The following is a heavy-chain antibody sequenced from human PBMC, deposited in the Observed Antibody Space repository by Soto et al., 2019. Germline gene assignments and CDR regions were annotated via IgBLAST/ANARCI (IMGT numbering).Heavy chain of an antibody. CDR2: VGHDGSAQ. CDR3: AKEFLPIPMVYWYLDL. J-gene: IGHJ2*01. CDR1: GFSFSSYG. Sequence: QVQLVESGGGVVQPGGSLRLSCAASGFSFSSYGMHWVGQAPGKGLEWVSVVGHDGSAQEYEDSVKGRFTITRDNANNTLSLQMDSLRAEDTPVYYCAKEFLPIPMVYWYLDLWCRGTLVTVSS. D-gene: IGHD3-10*01. V-gene: IGHV3-30*18.